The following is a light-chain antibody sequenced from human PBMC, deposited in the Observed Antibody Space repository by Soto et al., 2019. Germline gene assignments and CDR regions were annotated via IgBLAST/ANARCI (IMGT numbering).Light chain of an antibody. CDR1: QTINNN. CDR3: QQYNNWPQK. V-gene: IGKV3-15*01. J-gene: IGKJ1*01. CDR2: GAS. Sequence: MTHAPATLSVSPGERATLSCSASQTINNNIAWYQLKDGQVPRLLIYGASTRATDIPARFSGSGSGTEFTLTISSLQSEDFAEYHCQQYNNWPQKFGQRTKV.